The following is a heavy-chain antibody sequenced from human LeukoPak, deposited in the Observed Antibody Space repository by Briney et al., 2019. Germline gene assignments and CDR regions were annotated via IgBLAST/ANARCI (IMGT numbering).Heavy chain of an antibody. Sequence: GGSLRLSCAASGFTFTNAWMSWVRQAPGKGLEWVSAISGSGGSTYYADSVKGRFTISRDNAKNSLYLQMNSLRAEDTAVYYCARDTIAFYYGSGSYDYWGQGTLVTVSS. CDR2: ISGSGGST. CDR3: ARDTIAFYYGSGSYDY. CDR1: GFTFTNAW. J-gene: IGHJ4*02. D-gene: IGHD3-10*01. V-gene: IGHV3-21*01.